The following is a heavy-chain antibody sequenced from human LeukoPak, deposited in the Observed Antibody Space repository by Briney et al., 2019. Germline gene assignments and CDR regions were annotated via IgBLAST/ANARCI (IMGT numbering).Heavy chain of an antibody. CDR2: VYTSGST. CDR3: AGVGATRKVDRYYYYMDV. D-gene: IGHD1-26*01. J-gene: IGHJ6*03. Sequence: SQTLSLTCTVSGGSISSGGYYWSWIRQPAGKGLEWIGRVYTSGSTNYNPSLKSRVTMSVDTSKNHFSLKLTSVTAADTAVYYCAGVGATRKVDRYYYYMDVWGKGTTVTVSS. V-gene: IGHV4-61*02. CDR1: GGSISSGGYY.